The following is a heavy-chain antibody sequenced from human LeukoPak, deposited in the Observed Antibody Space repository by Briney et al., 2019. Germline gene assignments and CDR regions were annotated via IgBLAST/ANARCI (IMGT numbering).Heavy chain of an antibody. CDR1: GFTFINAW. D-gene: IGHD3-22*01. Sequence: GGSLRLSCAASGFTFINAWMSWVRQAPGKGLEWVGRIKSKTDGGTTDYAAPVKGRFTISRDDSKNTLYLQMNSLKTEDTAVYYCTTDPTRAYYYDSSGPHYWGQGTLVTVSS. CDR2: IKSKTDGGTT. J-gene: IGHJ4*02. CDR3: TTDPTRAYYYDSSGPHY. V-gene: IGHV3-15*01.